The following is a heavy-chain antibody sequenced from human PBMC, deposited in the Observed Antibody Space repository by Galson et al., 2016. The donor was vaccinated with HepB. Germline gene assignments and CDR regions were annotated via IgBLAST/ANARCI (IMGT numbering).Heavy chain of an antibody. J-gene: IGHJ4*02. CDR3: ARAGLLTKASFDS. CDR2: VSASGSA. V-gene: IGHV4-61*02. CDR1: GGAINSGSYF. D-gene: IGHD4-11*01. Sequence: TLSLTCSVSGGAINSGSYFWTWVRQRAGKGLEWIGRVSASGSANYNPSLKSRVIVSIDTSKNQFSLRLTSATAADTAVYYCARAGLLTKASFDSWGQGARVAVSS.